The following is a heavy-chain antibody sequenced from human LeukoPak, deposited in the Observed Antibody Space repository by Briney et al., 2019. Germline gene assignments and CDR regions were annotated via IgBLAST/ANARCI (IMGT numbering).Heavy chain of an antibody. J-gene: IGHJ5*02. V-gene: IGHV1-69*05. Sequence: GASVKVSCKASGGTFSSYAISWVRQAPGRGLEWMGGIIPIFGTANYAQKFQGRVTITTDESTSTAYMELSSLRSEDTAVYYCARDCGGDCPNWFDPWGQGTLVTVSS. CDR3: ARDCGGDCPNWFDP. D-gene: IGHD2-21*02. CDR2: IIPIFGTA. CDR1: GGTFSSYA.